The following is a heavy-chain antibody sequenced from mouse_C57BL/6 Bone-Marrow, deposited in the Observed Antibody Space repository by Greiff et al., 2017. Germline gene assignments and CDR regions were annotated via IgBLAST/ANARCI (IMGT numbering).Heavy chain of an antibody. CDR3: ARDNYAMDY. V-gene: IGHV1-58*01. CDR1: GFTFTSYG. Sequence: EVQLQQSGADLVRPGSSVKLSCTTSGFTFTSYGITWVKQRPGQGLEWIGYIYIGNGYTEYSEKFKGQATLTSDTSSSTVYMQLSSLTSEDSAIYFGARDNYAMDYWGQGTSVTVSS. CDR2: IYIGNGYT. J-gene: IGHJ4*01.